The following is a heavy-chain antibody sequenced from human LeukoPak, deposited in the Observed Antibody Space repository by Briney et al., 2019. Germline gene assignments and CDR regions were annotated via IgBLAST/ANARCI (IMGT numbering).Heavy chain of an antibody. J-gene: IGHJ3*02. Sequence: ASVKVSCKASGYTFTGYYMHWVRQAPGQGLEWMGWINPNSGGTNYAQKFQGWVTMTRDTSISTAYMELSRLRSDGTAVYYCARGGSYYSVAFDIWGQGTMVTVSS. CDR2: INPNSGGT. CDR3: ARGGSYYSVAFDI. D-gene: IGHD1-26*01. V-gene: IGHV1-2*04. CDR1: GYTFTGYY.